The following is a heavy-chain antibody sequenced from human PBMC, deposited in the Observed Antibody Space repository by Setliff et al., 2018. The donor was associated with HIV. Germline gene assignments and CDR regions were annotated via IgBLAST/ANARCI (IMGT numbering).Heavy chain of an antibody. J-gene: IGHJ5*01. CDR2: IYHSGST. D-gene: IGHD2-21*02. Sequence: ASETLSLTCAVSGYAINNNFFWGWVRQPPGKGLEWIGSIYHSGSTYYNPSLKSRVTISLDTSNNHFSLKLSSVTAADTAVYYCARHDCGGDCSIKWFDSWGQGTLVTVSS. CDR1: GYAINNNFF. V-gene: IGHV4-38-2*01. CDR3: ARHDCGGDCSIKWFDS.